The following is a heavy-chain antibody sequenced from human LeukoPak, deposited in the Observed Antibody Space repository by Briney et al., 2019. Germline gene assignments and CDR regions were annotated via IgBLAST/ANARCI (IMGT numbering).Heavy chain of an antibody. V-gene: IGHV5-51*01. CDR1: GYSFTSYR. CDR3: ARQYCSGGSCYSDY. CDR2: IYPGDSDT. D-gene: IGHD2-15*01. J-gene: IGHJ4*02. Sequence: NAGESLKISCKGSGYSFTSYRIGWVRQMPGKGLEWMGIIYPGDSDTRYSPSFQGQVTISADKSISTAYLQCSSLKASDTAMYYCARQYCSGGSCYSDYWGQGTLVIVSS.